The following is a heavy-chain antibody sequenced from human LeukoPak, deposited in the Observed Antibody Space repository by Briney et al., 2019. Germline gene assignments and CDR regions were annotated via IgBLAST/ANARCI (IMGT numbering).Heavy chain of an antibody. V-gene: IGHV3-23*01. D-gene: IGHD3-22*01. CDR2: ISGSGGST. Sequence: GGSLRLSCAASGSTFSSYAMSWVRQAPGKGLEWVSAISGSGGSTYYADSVKGRFTISRDNSKNTLYLQMNSLRAEDTAVYYCAKPPPSYYYDSSGYYDPFDYWGQGTLVTVSS. CDR3: AKPPPSYYYDSSGYYDPFDY. J-gene: IGHJ4*02. CDR1: GSTFSSYA.